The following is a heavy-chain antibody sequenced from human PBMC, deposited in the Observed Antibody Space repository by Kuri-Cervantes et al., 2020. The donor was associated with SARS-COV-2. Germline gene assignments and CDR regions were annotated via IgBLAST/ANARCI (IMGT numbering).Heavy chain of an antibody. J-gene: IGHJ4*02. V-gene: IGHV4-39*07. D-gene: IGHD3-3*01. CDR3: ARDPSRGVRWSGYPNYFDY. CDR1: GGSISSSSYY. Sequence: SEILSLTCTVSGGSISSSSYYWGWIRQPPGKGLEWIGSIYYSGSTYYNPSLKSRVTISVDTSKNQFSLKLSSVTAADTAVYYCARDPSRGVRWSGYPNYFDYWGQGTLVTVSS. CDR2: IYYSGST.